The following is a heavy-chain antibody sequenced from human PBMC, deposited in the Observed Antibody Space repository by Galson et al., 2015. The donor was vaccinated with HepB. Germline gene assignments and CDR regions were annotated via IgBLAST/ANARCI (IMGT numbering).Heavy chain of an antibody. D-gene: IGHD3-10*01. CDR2: IRSKANSYAT. Sequence: SLRLSCAASGFTFSGSAMHWVRQASGKGLEWVGRIRSKANSYATAYAASVKGRFTISRDDSKNTAYLQMNSLKTEDTAVYYCTRQGLGFRDLDYWGQGTLVTVSS. J-gene: IGHJ4*02. CDR1: GFTFSGSA. V-gene: IGHV3-73*01. CDR3: TRQGLGFRDLDY.